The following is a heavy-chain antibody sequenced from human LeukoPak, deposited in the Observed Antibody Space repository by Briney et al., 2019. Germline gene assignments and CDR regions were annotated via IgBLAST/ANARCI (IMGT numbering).Heavy chain of an antibody. Sequence: SETLSLTCAVYGGSFSGYYWSWIRQPAGKGLEWIGRIYTSGSTNYNPSLKSRVTMSVDTSKNQFSLKLSSVTAADTAVYYCARGKVGTLPHFDYWGQGTLVTVSS. V-gene: IGHV4-59*10. J-gene: IGHJ4*02. D-gene: IGHD1-26*01. CDR1: GGSFSGYY. CDR2: IYTSGST. CDR3: ARGKVGTLPHFDY.